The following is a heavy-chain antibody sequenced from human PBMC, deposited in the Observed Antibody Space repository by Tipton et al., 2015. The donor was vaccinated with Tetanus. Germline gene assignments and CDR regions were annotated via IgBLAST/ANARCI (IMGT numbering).Heavy chain of an antibody. V-gene: IGHV4-31*02. Sequence: LRLSCTVSGGSIRSGGYYWTWIRQHPERGLEWLGYIYYTGNTYHNPSLKSRVTISVDTSKDQFSLKLTSVTAADTAVYYCARRLIQNWFDPWGQGTLVTVSS. J-gene: IGHJ5*02. CDR1: GGSIRSGGYY. D-gene: IGHD2-8*01. CDR3: ARRLIQNWFDP. CDR2: IYYTGNT.